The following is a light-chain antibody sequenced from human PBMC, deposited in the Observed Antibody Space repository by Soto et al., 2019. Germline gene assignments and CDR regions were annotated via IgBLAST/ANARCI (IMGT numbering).Light chain of an antibody. CDR2: GAS. CDR1: QSVTSNY. J-gene: IGKJ5*01. Sequence: EVVMTQSPATLSVSPGEGATLSCRASQSVTSNYLAWYQHKPGQAPRLLIYGASSRATGIPDRFSGSGSGTDFTLTISRLEPEDFAVYYCQRYGRSSFFGQGTRLEIK. CDR3: QRYGRSSF. V-gene: IGKV3-20*01.